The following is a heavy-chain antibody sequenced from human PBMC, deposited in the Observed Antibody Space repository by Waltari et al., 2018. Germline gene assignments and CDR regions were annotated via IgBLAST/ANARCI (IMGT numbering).Heavy chain of an antibody. CDR2: ISYDGSNK. CDR3: AKDRGSSGWSWFDP. D-gene: IGHD6-19*01. Sequence: QVQLVESGGGVVQPGRSLRLSCAASGFTFSSYGMHWVRQAPGKGLEWVAVISYDGSNKYYADSVKGRFTISRDNSKNTLYLQMNSLRAEDTAVYYCAKDRGSSGWSWFDPWGQGTLVTVSS. J-gene: IGHJ5*02. V-gene: IGHV3-30*18. CDR1: GFTFSSYG.